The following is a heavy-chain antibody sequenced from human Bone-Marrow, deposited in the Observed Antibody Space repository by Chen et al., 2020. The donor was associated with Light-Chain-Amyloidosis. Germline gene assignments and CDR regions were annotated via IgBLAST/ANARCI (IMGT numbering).Heavy chain of an antibody. CDR3: VKSLIPSRYLYHYYMDV. CDR2: IRSNSVSI. D-gene: IGHD1-1*01. V-gene: IGHV3-9*01. CDR1: GFTFNDYA. J-gene: IGHJ6*03. Sequence: EVQLVEAGGGLVQPGRSLRLSCAASGFTFNDYAMYWVRQGPGKGLEWGSGIRSNSVSIGYADSVKGRFSISRDNAKNYLHLQMNSLRPEDTALYYCVKSLIPSRYLYHYYMDVWGKGTTVIVSS.